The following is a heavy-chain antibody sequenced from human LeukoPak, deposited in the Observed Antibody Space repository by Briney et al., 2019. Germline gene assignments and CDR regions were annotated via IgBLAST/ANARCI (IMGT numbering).Heavy chain of an antibody. CDR1: GGSISSSSYY. J-gene: IGHJ5*02. V-gene: IGHV4-61*05. Sequence: SETLSLTCTVSGGSISSSSYYWGWIRQPPGKGLEWIVYIYYSGSTNYNPSLKSRVTISVDTSKNQFSLKLSSVTAADAAVYYCARQPPYCSGGSCIKAQAGWFDPWGQRTLVTVSS. D-gene: IGHD2-15*01. CDR3: ARQPPYCSGGSCIKAQAGWFDP. CDR2: IYYSGST.